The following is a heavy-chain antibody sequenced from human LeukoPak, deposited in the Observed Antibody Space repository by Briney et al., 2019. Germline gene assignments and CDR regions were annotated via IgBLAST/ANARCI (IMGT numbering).Heavy chain of an antibody. CDR1: GFTVINYA. CDR2: IRESSADT. D-gene: IGHD2-15*01. V-gene: IGHV3-23*01. J-gene: IGHJ4*02. CDR3: AKRPISGDEKSFDY. Sequence: PGRSLRLSCAASGFTVINYAMNWVRQAPGKGLEWVSTIRESSADTYYEDSVKGRFTIYRDISKNTVYLQMNSLRVEDTAVYFCAKRPISGDEKSFDYWGQGLLVTVSS.